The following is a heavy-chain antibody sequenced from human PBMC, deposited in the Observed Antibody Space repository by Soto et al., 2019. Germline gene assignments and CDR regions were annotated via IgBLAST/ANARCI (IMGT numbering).Heavy chain of an antibody. Sequence: EVQLVESGGGLGKPGGSLRLSCAASGFTFSSYSMNWVRQAPGKGLEWVSSISSSSSYIYYADSVKGRFTISRDNAKNSLYLQMNRLRAEDTAVYYCARDTLYSSSSNNWFDPWGQGTLVTDSS. V-gene: IGHV3-21*01. J-gene: IGHJ5*02. CDR1: GFTFSSYS. D-gene: IGHD6-6*01. CDR3: ARDTLYSSSSNNWFDP. CDR2: ISSSSSYI.